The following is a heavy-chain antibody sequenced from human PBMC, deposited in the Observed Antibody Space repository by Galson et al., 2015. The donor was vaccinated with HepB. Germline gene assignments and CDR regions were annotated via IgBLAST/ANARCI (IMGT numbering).Heavy chain of an antibody. V-gene: IGHV3-21*01. CDR1: GFTFSSYS. J-gene: IGHJ5*02. CDR2: ISSSSSYI. D-gene: IGHD6-19*01. CDR3: ARIHSGWYGPNWFDP. Sequence: SLRLSCAASGFTFSSYSMNWVRQAPGKGLEWVSSISSSSSYIYYADSVKGRFTISRDNAKNSLYLQMNSLRDEDTAVYYCARIHSGWYGPNWFDPWGQGTLVTVSS.